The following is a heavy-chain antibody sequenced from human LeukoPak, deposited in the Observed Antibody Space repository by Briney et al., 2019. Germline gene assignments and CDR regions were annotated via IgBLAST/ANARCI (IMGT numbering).Heavy chain of an antibody. J-gene: IGHJ4*02. D-gene: IGHD3-22*01. Sequence: GVPLRLSCAASGFTFSSFWMSWVRQAPGKGLEGVANIKQDGSEKYYVDSVKGRFTISRDNAKNSLYLQMNSLRAEDTAVYYCARDRGYYDSSGYYSSYDYWGQGTLVTVSS. V-gene: IGHV3-7*01. CDR3: ARDRGYYDSSGYYSSYDY. CDR2: IKQDGSEK. CDR1: GFTFSSFW.